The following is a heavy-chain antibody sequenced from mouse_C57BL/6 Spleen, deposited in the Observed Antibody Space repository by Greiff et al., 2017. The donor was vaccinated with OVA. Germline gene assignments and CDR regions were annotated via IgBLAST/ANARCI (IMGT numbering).Heavy chain of an antibody. Sequence: VQLQQSGTVLARPGASVKMSCKTSGYTFTSYWMHWVKQRPGQGLEWIGAIYPGNSDTSSNQKFKGKAKLTAVTSASPAYMELSSLTNEDSAVYYCTRWLLRRYFDVWGTGTTVTVSS. J-gene: IGHJ1*03. V-gene: IGHV1-5*01. CDR2: IYPGNSDT. CDR1: GYTFTSYW. D-gene: IGHD2-3*01. CDR3: TRWLLRRYFDV.